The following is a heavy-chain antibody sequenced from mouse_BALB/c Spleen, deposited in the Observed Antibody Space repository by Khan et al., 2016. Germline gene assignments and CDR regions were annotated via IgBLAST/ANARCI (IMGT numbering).Heavy chain of an antibody. CDR2: ISNSGSL. J-gene: IGHJ4*01. Sequence: EVKLLESGPSLVKPSQTLSLTCSVTGDSITSGYWNWIRKFPGNKLEFMGYISNSGSLYYNPSLKSRLSITRDTSKNQYYLQLNSVTSEDTATYYCARSGDYDGDAMDYWGQGTSVTVSS. V-gene: IGHV3-8*02. D-gene: IGHD2-4*01. CDR1: GDSITSGY. CDR3: ARSGDYDGDAMDY.